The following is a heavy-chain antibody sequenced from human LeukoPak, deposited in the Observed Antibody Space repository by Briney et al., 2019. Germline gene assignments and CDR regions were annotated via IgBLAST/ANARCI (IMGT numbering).Heavy chain of an antibody. Sequence: PGGSLRLSCAASGFTFSIYEINWVRQAPGKGLEWLSHISTSGTSIHYADSVKGRFTISRDNAENSLYLQMDSLRAEDTAVYYCAKDVGATGVDYWGQGTLVTVSS. CDR2: ISTSGTSI. CDR3: AKDVGATGVDY. D-gene: IGHD1-26*01. J-gene: IGHJ4*02. CDR1: GFTFSIYE. V-gene: IGHV3-48*03.